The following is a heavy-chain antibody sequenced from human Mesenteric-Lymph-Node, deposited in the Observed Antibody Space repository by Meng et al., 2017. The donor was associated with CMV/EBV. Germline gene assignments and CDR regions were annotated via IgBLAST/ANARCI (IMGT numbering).Heavy chain of an antibody. V-gene: IGHV4-39*07. J-gene: IGHJ3*01. CDR3: ARPSTEIAARAAFDV. CDR1: GFSINTISYY. D-gene: IGHD4-17*01. Sequence: SETLSLTCSVSGFSINTISYYWGWIRQSPEKGLEWLGSIHHRGSTYYNPSLKSRLTMSVDTSKNQFYLKMRSVTAADTAVYYCARPSTEIAARAAFDVWGPGTMVTVSS. CDR2: IHHRGST.